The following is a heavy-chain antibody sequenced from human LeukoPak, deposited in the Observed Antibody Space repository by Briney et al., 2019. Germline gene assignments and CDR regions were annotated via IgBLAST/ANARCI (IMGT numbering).Heavy chain of an antibody. CDR1: GFTFRNYG. J-gene: IGHJ3*02. CDR2: LSDSGTTT. V-gene: IGHV3-23*01. CDR3: ARDSAYHSRGWYNAFKDAFDI. Sequence: RAGGSLRLSCAASGFTFRNYGMSWVRQAPGKGLEWVSALSDSGTTTYYADSVKGRFTISRDNSKNTLYLQMNSLRAEDTAVYYCARDSAYHSRGWYNAFKDAFDIWGQGTMVTVSS. D-gene: IGHD6-19*01.